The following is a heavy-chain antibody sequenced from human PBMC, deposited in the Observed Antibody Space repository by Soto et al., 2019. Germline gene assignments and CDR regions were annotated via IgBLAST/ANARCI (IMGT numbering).Heavy chain of an antibody. Sequence: GGSLRLSCAASGFTFSSYWMSWVRQAPGRGLEWVANIKQDGSEKYYVDSVKGRFTISRDNAKNSLYLQMNSLRAEDTAVYYCAREVLMVYAIPRGYYYGMDVWGQGTTVTVSS. D-gene: IGHD2-8*01. V-gene: IGHV3-7*01. CDR2: IKQDGSEK. CDR1: GFTFSSYW. J-gene: IGHJ6*02. CDR3: AREVLMVYAIPRGYYYGMDV.